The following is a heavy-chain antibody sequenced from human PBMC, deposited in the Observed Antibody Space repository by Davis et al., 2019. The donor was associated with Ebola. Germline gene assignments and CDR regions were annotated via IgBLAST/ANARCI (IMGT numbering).Heavy chain of an antibody. CDR2: IASDGGT. J-gene: IGHJ6*02. Sequence: PGGSLRLSCVVSGISLKSCAMSWVRQAPGKGLEWVSGIASDGGTHYAGSVRGRFTISRDDSKNTLFLQMNNLRAEDTAVYYCAKDLLWWSASDVWGQGTTVTVSS. D-gene: IGHD2-21*01. CDR3: AKDLLWWSASDV. V-gene: IGHV3-23*01. CDR1: GISLKSCA.